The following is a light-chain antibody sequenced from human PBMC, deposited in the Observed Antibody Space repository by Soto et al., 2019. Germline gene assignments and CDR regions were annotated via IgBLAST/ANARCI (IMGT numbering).Light chain of an antibody. CDR2: AAS. J-gene: IGKJ4*01. CDR3: QQTYSRPLT. CDR1: QSVSRY. Sequence: DIQMTQSPSSLSASVGDRVTITCRASQSVSRYLNWYQQKKGKAPNLLIYAASNLQSGVPSRFSGSGSGTDFALTISNLQPEDFATYYCQQTYSRPLTFGGGTKVEIK. V-gene: IGKV1-39*01.